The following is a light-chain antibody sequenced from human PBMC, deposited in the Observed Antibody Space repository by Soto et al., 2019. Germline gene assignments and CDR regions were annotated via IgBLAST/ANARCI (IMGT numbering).Light chain of an antibody. CDR1: HRVSSNY. J-gene: IGKJ1*01. Sequence: IVLTESPGKMSVSPGERATISCRAIHRVSSNYFAWYQQKPGQAPRLLIYGASSRATGIPARFSGSGSGTDFTLTISRLEPEDFAVYYCHQYPSSFPWTFGQGTKVDI. CDR3: HQYPSSFPWT. CDR2: GAS. V-gene: IGKV3-20*01.